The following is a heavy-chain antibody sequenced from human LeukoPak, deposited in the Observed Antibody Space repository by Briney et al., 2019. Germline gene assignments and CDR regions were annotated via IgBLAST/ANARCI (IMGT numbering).Heavy chain of an antibody. V-gene: IGHV4-4*07. Sequence: PSETLSLTCSVSGGSISSYYWTWIRQPAGGGLEWIGRLFTTVKANYNPSLKSRVTMSVDTSKNQFSLRLTSVTAADTAVYYCARDLQIGYTFGPRFDYWGQGTLVTVSS. CDR1: GGSISSYY. J-gene: IGHJ4*02. D-gene: IGHD5-18*01. CDR2: LFTTVKA. CDR3: ARDLQIGYTFGPRFDY.